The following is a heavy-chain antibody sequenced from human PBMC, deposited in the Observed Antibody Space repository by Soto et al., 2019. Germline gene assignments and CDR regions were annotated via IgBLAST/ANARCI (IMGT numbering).Heavy chain of an antibody. CDR3: ARQRAMPPHFYSGMDV. Sequence: QVHLVQSGAEVKKPGSSVKVSCTASGGTFGSYTFTWVRQAPGQGLEWMGEIIPMFGTASYAQKFQGRVTLTADKSTTTAHMELRSLSSDDTAVYFCARQRAMPPHFYSGMDVWGQGTTVTVSS. CDR2: IIPMFGTA. D-gene: IGHD2-2*01. V-gene: IGHV1-69*06. CDR1: GGTFGSYT. J-gene: IGHJ6*02.